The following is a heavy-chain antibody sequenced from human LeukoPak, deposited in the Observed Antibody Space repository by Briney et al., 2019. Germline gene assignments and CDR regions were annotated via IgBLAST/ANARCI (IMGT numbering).Heavy chain of an antibody. V-gene: IGHV4-4*07. Sequence: PSETLSLTCTVSGGSISSYYWSWIRQPAGKGLEWIGRVYTSGSTNYNPSLKSRVTMSIDTSKNQFSLKLSSVTAADTAVYYCAREEVITYSSSWYGVYYFDYWGQGTLVTVSS. CDR2: VYTSGST. J-gene: IGHJ4*02. D-gene: IGHD6-13*01. CDR1: GGSISSYY. CDR3: AREEVITYSSSWYGVYYFDY.